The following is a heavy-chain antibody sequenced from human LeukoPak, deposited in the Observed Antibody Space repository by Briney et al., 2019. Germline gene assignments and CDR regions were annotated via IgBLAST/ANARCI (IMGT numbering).Heavy chain of an antibody. CDR1: GFTFSSYW. CDR2: IKQDGSEK. V-gene: IGHV3-7*04. J-gene: IGHJ5*02. Sequence: GGSLRLSCAASGFTFSSYWMSWVRQAPGKGLEWVANIKQDGSEKYYVDSVKGRFTISRDNAKNSLYLQMNSPRVEDTAVYHCARGLASSNWPHWFDPWGQGTLVSVSS. D-gene: IGHD6-13*01. CDR3: ARGLASSNWPHWFDP.